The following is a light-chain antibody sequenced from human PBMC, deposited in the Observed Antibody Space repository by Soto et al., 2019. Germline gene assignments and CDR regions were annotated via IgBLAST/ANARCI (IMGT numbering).Light chain of an antibody. Sequence: QSVLTQPASVSGSPGQWITISCTGTSSDVGSYNLVSWYQQHPVKAPKLRIYEVSKRPSGVSNRFSGAKSGNTASLTISGLQAEDEADYDGCSYAGSSTYVVFGGGTKLTVL. V-gene: IGLV2-23*02. CDR1: SSDVGSYNL. CDR3: CSYAGSSTYVV. J-gene: IGLJ2*01. CDR2: EVS.